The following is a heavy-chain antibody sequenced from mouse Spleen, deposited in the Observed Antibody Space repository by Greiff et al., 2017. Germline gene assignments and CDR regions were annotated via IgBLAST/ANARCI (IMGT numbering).Heavy chain of an antibody. V-gene: IGHV5-17*01. D-gene: IGHD2-14*01. CDR3: ARRNRWVFDY. Sequence: DVKLVESGGGLVKPGGSLKLSCAASGFTFSDYGMHWVRQAPEKGLEWVAYISSGSSTIYYADTVKGRFTISRDNAKNTLFLQMTSLRSEDTAMYYCARRNRWVFDYWGQGTTLTVSS. CDR1: GFTFSDYG. CDR2: ISSGSSTI. J-gene: IGHJ2*01.